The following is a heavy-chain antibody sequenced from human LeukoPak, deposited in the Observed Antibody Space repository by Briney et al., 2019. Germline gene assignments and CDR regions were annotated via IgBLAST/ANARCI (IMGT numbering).Heavy chain of an antibody. V-gene: IGHV3-7*01. D-gene: IGHD2-2*02. Sequence: PGGSLRLSCAASGSTLSSYWMSWVRQAPGKGLEWVANIKQDGSERYYVDSVRGRFTISRDNAKNSLHLQMNGLRAEDTAVYYCARDRVVVPAAIFFDYWGQGALVTVSS. CDR1: GSTLSSYW. CDR2: IKQDGSER. J-gene: IGHJ4*02. CDR3: ARDRVVVPAAIFFDY.